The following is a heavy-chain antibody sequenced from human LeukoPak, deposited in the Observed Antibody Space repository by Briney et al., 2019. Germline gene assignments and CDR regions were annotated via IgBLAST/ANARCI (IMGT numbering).Heavy chain of an antibody. V-gene: IGHV1-18*01. D-gene: IGHD5-24*01. CDR2: ISAYNVNT. CDR3: ARDRDGYNGGDY. CDR1: GYRFTSYG. J-gene: IGHJ4*02. Sequence: GASVKVSCKASGYRFTSYGISRVRQAPGQGLEWMGWISAYNVNTNNAQKLKGRGTMTTDTSTSTAYMELRSLRPDDTAVYYCARDRDGYNGGDYWGQGTLVTVSS.